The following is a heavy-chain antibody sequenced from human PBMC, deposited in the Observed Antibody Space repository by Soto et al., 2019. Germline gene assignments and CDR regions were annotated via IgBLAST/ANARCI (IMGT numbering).Heavy chain of an antibody. V-gene: IGHV1-18*04. J-gene: IGHJ4*02. CDR3: ARGGSYHATVDF. D-gene: IGHD1-26*01. CDR1: GYRLTSIG. CDR2: ISAYNGNT. Sequence: ASVKVSCKVSGYRLTSIGISWVRQAPGQGLEWMGWISAYNGNTDYVQKFQGRVTLTTDTSTSTAYMELRSLTSDDTAIYYCARGGSYHATVDFWGQGTLVTVSS.